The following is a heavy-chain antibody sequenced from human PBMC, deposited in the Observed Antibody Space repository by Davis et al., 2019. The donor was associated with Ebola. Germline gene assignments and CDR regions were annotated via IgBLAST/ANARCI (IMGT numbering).Heavy chain of an antibody. CDR3: ARGYSSSFDY. D-gene: IGHD6-13*01. CDR2: IKHSGTT. Sequence: SETLSLTCTVSGYSITSDYYWGWIRRPPGKGLECIAIIKHSGTTYYSPSLKSRVTISIDTSKNQFSLKLSSVTAADTAVYYCARGYSSSFDYWGQGTLVTVSS. CDR1: GYSITSDYY. V-gene: IGHV4-38-2*02. J-gene: IGHJ4*02.